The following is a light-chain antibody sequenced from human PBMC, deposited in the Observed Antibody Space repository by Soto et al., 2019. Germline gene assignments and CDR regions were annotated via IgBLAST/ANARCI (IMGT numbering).Light chain of an antibody. CDR3: QHYNSYPYT. CDR1: QTISSW. J-gene: IGKJ2*01. V-gene: IGKV1-5*01. Sequence: DIQMTQSPSTLSASAGDRVTITCRASQTISSWLAWYQQKPGKAPKLLIYDASTLASGAPSRFIGSGSGTEFTLTIISLQPDDFATYYFQHYNSYPYTFGQGTELEIK. CDR2: DAS.